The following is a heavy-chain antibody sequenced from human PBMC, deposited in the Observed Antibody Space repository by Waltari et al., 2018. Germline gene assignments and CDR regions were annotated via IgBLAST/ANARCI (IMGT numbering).Heavy chain of an antibody. J-gene: IGHJ4*02. V-gene: IGHV4-39*07. CDR3: ARAGGQRYDFWSGYFDY. CDR1: GGSISSSSYY. Sequence: QLQLQESGPGLVKPSETMYLTCTVSGGSISSSSYYWGWMRQPQGTGLEWIGSIYYSGSTYYNPSLKSRVTISVDTSKNQFSLKLSSVTAADTAVYYCARAGGQRYDFWSGYFDYWGQGTLVTVSS. CDR2: IYYSGST. D-gene: IGHD3-3*01.